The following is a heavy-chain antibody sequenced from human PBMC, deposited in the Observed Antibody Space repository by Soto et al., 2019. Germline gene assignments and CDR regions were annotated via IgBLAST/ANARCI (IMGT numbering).Heavy chain of an antibody. CDR3: ARALRVYYGMDV. Sequence: QVQLHESGPGLVKPSQNLSLTCTVSGGSISSGDYYWSWIRQPPGKGLEWIGYIYYRGSTYYKPSLQRRDTISVDTSKNQFSLKLSSVTAADTAVYYCARALRVYYGMDVWGQGTTVTVSS. CDR1: GGSISSGDYY. J-gene: IGHJ6*02. CDR2: IYYRGST. V-gene: IGHV4-30-4*01.